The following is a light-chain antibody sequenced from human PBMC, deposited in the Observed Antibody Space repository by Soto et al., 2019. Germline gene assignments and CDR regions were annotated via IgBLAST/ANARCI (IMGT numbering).Light chain of an antibody. CDR1: QGIRND. CDR3: QQSYSTPSIT. J-gene: IGKJ5*01. Sequence: DIQMTQSPSSLSASVGDRVTITCRASQGIRNDLGWYQQKPGKAPKRLIYAASSLQSGVPSRFSGSGSGADFTLTISSLQPEDFATYYCQQSYSTPSITFGQGTRLEIK. CDR2: AAS. V-gene: IGKV1-39*01.